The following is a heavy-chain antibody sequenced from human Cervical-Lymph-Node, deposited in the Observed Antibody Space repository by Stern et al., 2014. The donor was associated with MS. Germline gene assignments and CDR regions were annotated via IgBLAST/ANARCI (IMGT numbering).Heavy chain of an antibody. CDR1: GDSISSRSYY. CDR2: IYYGGST. J-gene: IGHJ4*02. Sequence: VQLVESGPGLVKPSETLSLTCTVSGDSISSRSYYWSWLRQSPGKGLELIGFIYYGGSTKYNPSLNSRVTISQDSSKNQISLKLNSVTAADSAVYYCARDGYSSTEYYLEYWGQGILVTVSS. D-gene: IGHD2-2*01. V-gene: IGHV4-61*01. CDR3: ARDGYSSTEYYLEY.